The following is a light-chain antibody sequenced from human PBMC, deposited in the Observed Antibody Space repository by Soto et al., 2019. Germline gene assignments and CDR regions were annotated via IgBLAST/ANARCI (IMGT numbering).Light chain of an antibody. CDR2: AAS. Sequence: IQMTHAPSSLSVSILYRVSITCLASQAIRNALGWYQQKPGKAPKLLIYAASTLHSGVPARFSGSGSGTDFTLTISSLQSEDFATYYCLQYDNWPLTFGGGTKVDIK. J-gene: IGKJ4*01. V-gene: IGKV1-6*01. CDR3: LQYDNWPLT. CDR1: QAIRNA.